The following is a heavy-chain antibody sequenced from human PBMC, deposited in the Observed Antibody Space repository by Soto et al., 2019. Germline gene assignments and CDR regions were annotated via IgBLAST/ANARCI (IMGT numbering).Heavy chain of an antibody. CDR1: GYTFTGYY. D-gene: IGHD2-2*01. J-gene: IGHJ6*02. Sequence: GASVKVSCKASGYTFTGYYMHWVRQAPGRGLEWMGWINPNSGGTNYAQKFQGRVTMTRDTSISTAYMELSRLRSDDTAVYYCARAGVVVPAANFDYYYYGMDVWGQGTTVTVSS. CDR2: INPNSGGT. V-gene: IGHV1-2*02. CDR3: ARAGVVVPAANFDYYYYGMDV.